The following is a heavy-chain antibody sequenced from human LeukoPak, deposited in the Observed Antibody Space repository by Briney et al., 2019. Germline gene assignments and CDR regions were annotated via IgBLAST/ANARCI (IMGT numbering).Heavy chain of an antibody. V-gene: IGHV1-58*02. CDR1: GFTFTSSA. J-gene: IGHJ4*02. D-gene: IGHD3-10*01. Sequence: ASVKVSCKASGFTFTSSAMQWVRQARGQRLVWVGWIVVGSGNTNYAQKFQERVTITRDMSTSTAYMGLSSLRSEDTAVYYCAVEMVRGVIANYWGQGTLVTVSS. CDR3: AVEMVRGVIANY. CDR2: IVVGSGNT.